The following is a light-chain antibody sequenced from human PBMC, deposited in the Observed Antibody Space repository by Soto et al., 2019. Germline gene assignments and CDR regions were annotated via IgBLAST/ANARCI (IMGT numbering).Light chain of an antibody. CDR2: DAS. CDR1: QSISSW. CDR3: QQYNSYSPYT. V-gene: IGKV1-5*01. J-gene: IGKJ2*01. Sequence: DIQMTQSPSTLSASVGDRVTITCRASQSISSWLAWYQQKPGKAPKLLIYDASILESGVPSRFSGSRSGTEFTLTISSLQPDDSATYYCQQYNSYSPYTFGQGTKLEIK.